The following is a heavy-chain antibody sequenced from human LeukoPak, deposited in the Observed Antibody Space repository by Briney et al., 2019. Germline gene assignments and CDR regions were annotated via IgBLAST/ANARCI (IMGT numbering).Heavy chain of an antibody. J-gene: IGHJ4*02. D-gene: IGHD3-22*01. CDR2: ISSSSSYI. Sequence: GGSLRLSCAASGFTFSSYSMNCVRQGPGKGLEWVSSISSSSSYIYYADSVKGRFTISRDNAKNSLYLQMNSLRAEDTAVYYCARRTAAYYYDSSGYYYYFDYWGQGTLVTVSS. V-gene: IGHV3-21*01. CDR3: ARRTAAYYYDSSGYYYYFDY. CDR1: GFTFSSYS.